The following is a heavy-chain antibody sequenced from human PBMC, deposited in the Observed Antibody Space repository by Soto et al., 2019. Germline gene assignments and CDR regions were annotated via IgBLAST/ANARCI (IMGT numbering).Heavy chain of an antibody. Sequence: LTCTVSGGSISRDYGSWIGQPPGKGLEWIGYIYYSGSTNYNPSLKSRVTISVDTSKNQFSLKLSSVTAADTAVYYCAGDMTVTTYYHGMDVWGQGTTVTVSS. CDR3: AGDMTVTTYYHGMDV. D-gene: IGHD4-17*01. CDR1: GGSISRDY. V-gene: IGHV4-59*01. CDR2: IYYSGST. J-gene: IGHJ6*02.